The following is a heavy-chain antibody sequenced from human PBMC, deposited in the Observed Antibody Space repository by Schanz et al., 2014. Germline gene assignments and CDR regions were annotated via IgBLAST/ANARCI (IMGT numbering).Heavy chain of an antibody. CDR2: ISYDGNNE. D-gene: IGHD3-9*01. J-gene: IGHJ4*02. Sequence: QVQLVESGGGVVQPGRSRRLSCEASGFTFSSYGMHWVRQAPGKGLEWVAVISYDGNNEDYADSVKGRFSISRDNSQNTLYLQMDSLRAEDTAVYYCAKDHAGSDILTALGNWGQGTLVTVSS. CDR1: GFTFSSYG. V-gene: IGHV3-30*18. CDR3: AKDHAGSDILTALGN.